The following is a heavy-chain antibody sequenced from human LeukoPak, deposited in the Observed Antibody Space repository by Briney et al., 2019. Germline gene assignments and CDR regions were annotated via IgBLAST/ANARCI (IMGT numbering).Heavy chain of an antibody. V-gene: IGHV3-30*02. J-gene: IGHJ4*02. CDR3: SKEGGLGYNYITDY. Sequence: GGSLRLSCATSGFIFSAYGIHWVRQAPGKGLEWVAFIRSDGSSHSSGDSLKGRPSVSRDNSKSTAYLQMNSLTPEDTAVYYCSKEGGLGYNYITDYWGQGTLVIVSS. CDR2: IRSDGSSH. CDR1: GFIFSAYG. D-gene: IGHD5-18*01.